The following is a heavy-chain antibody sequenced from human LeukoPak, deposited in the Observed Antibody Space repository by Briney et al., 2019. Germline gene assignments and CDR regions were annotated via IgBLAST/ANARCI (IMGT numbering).Heavy chain of an antibody. D-gene: IGHD3-22*01. Sequence: SETLSLTCTVSGGSISSYYWSWIRQPPGKGPEWIGYIYYSGSTNYNPSLKSRVIISVDTSKNQFSLKPSSVTAADTAVYYCARSFYYYDTSGSAPSFDYWGQGTLVTVSS. V-gene: IGHV4-59*01. J-gene: IGHJ4*02. CDR3: ARSFYYYDTSGSAPSFDY. CDR1: GGSISSYY. CDR2: IYYSGST.